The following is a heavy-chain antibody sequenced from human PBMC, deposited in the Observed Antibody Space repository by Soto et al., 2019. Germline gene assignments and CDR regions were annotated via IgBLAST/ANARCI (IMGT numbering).Heavy chain of an antibody. J-gene: IGHJ4*02. CDR3: VRTSLVVAVATREDF. CDR1: GFTFSNYW. Sequence: EVQLVESGGGLVQPGESLRLSCAASGFTFSNYWMHWVRQAPGKGLVWVSRIDSDWSRITYADFVKGRFTISRDNAKNTVYLHMNSLTAEYTAVYYCVRTSLVVAVATREDFWGQGTLVTVSS. D-gene: IGHD2-15*01. V-gene: IGHV3-74*01. CDR2: IDSDWSRI.